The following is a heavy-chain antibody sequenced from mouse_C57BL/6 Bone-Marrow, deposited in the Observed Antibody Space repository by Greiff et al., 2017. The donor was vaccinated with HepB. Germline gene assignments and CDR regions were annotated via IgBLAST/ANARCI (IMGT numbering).Heavy chain of an antibody. CDR1: GFTFSDYY. Sequence: EVKLMESEGGLVQPGSSMKLSCTASGFTFSDYYMAWVRQVPEKGLEWVANINYDGSSTYYLDSLKSRFISSRDNAKNILYLQMSRLKSEDTATYYCARGGGTTVVGYYFDYWGQGTTLTVSS. CDR3: ARGGGTTVVGYYFDY. D-gene: IGHD1-1*01. V-gene: IGHV5-16*01. CDR2: INYDGSST. J-gene: IGHJ2*01.